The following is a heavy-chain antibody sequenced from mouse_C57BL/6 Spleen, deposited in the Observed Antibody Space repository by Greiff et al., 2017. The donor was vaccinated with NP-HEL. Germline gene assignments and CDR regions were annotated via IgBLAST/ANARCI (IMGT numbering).Heavy chain of an antibody. CDR3: ARLVYDYYAMDY. CDR2: IDPSDSYT. D-gene: IGHD2-3*01. Sequence: QVQLQQPGAELVKPGASVKLSCKASGYTFTSYWMQWVKQRPGQGLEWIGEIDPSDSYTNYNQKFKGKATLTVDTSSSTAYMQLSSLTSEDSAVYYCARLVYDYYAMDYWGQGTSVTVSS. J-gene: IGHJ4*01. CDR1: GYTFTSYW. V-gene: IGHV1-50*01.